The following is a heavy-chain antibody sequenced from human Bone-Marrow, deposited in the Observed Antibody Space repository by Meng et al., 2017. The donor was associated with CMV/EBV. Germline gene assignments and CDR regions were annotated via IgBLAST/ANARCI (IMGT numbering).Heavy chain of an antibody. V-gene: IGHV1-69*05. CDR2: IIPIFGTA. Sequence: SVKVSCKASGGTFSSYAISWVRQATGQGLEWMGGIIPIFGTANYAQKFQGRVTITTDESTSTAYMELSSLRSEDTAVYYCARIPYSSHRLYYYGMDVWGQGTTVTVSS. D-gene: IGHD6-13*01. CDR3: ARIPYSSHRLYYYGMDV. CDR1: GGTFSSYA. J-gene: IGHJ6*02.